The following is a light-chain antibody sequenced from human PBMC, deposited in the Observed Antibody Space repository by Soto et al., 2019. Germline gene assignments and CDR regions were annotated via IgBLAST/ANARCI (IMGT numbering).Light chain of an antibody. J-gene: IGKJ1*01. CDR1: QSVSYN. V-gene: IGKV3D-15*01. CDR2: GAS. Sequence: EIVMTQSPATLSVSPGERATLSCRASQSVSYNLAWYQQKRGQAPRLLIYGASSRATGVPDRFSGSGSGTDFTLTISRLEPEDFALYYCQQSPRTFGQGTKVDIK. CDR3: QQSPRT.